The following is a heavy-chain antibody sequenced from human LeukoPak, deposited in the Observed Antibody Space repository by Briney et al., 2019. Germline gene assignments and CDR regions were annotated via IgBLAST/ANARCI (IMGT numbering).Heavy chain of an antibody. CDR2: IYYSGST. J-gene: IGHJ6*03. Sequence: SETLSLTCAVYGGSFSGYYWSWLRQPPGKGLEWIGYIYYSGSTKYNPSLKSRVTISVDTSKNQFSLRLSPVTAADTAVYYCARDWGVSARPGYMDVWGKGTTVTVSS. CDR3: ARDWGVSARPGYMDV. CDR1: GGSFSGYY. V-gene: IGHV4-59*01. D-gene: IGHD6-6*01.